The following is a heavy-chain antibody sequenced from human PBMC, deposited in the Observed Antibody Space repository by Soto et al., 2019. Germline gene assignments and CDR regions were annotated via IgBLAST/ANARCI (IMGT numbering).Heavy chain of an antibody. CDR3: SQSIAARPVLGAFDV. CDR2: IYWDDDK. D-gene: IGHD6-6*01. CDR1: GLSLNTAGVG. J-gene: IGHJ3*01. V-gene: IGHV2-5*02. Sequence: QITLKESGPTLVKPTQTLTLTCTFSGLSLNTAGVGVGWIRQPPGKALEWLAVIYWDDDKRYSPSLKSRLTITKDTSNNQVVLTMTNMDPVDTATYYCSQSIAARPVLGAFDVWGQGTMVTVSS.